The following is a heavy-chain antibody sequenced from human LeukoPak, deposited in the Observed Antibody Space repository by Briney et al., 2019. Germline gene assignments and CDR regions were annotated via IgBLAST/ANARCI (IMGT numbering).Heavy chain of an antibody. CDR3: ARGLRTTQFDY. Sequence: GGSLRLSCAASGFTFSSYWMHSVRQVPGKGLVWVSRINSDGSSTTYADSVKGRFTISRDNAKNTLYLQMNSLRAEDTAVYYCARGLRTTQFDYWGQGTLVTVSS. J-gene: IGHJ4*02. CDR1: GFTFSSYW. CDR2: INSDGSST. V-gene: IGHV3-74*01. D-gene: IGHD2/OR15-2a*01.